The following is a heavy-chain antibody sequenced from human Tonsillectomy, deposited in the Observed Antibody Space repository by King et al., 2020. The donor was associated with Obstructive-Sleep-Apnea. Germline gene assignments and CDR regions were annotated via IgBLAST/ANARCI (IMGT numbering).Heavy chain of an antibody. CDR1: GYTFTSYY. CDR3: ARVAPGSRWYRDNWFGP. J-gene: IGHJ5*02. Sequence: QLVQSGAEVKKPGASVKVSCKASGYTFTSYYMHWVRQAPGHGLEWVGIINPSGGSTSYAQKFQGRVTMTRDTSTSTVYMELGCLRSEDTAVYYWARVAPGSRWYRDNWFGPWGQGTLVTVSS. CDR2: INPSGGST. V-gene: IGHV1-46*01. D-gene: IGHD6-13*01.